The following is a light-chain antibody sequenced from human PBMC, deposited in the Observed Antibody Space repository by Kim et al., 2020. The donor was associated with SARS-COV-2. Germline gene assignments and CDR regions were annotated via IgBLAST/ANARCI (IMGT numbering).Light chain of an antibody. Sequence: GQSITSSCPGTSSDVGGYNYVSWYQQYPGKAPKLVIYDVTKRPSGISNRFSGSKSGYTASLTISGLQAEDEADYYCTSYTSSSTYVFGTGTKVTVL. CDR2: DVT. CDR1: SSDVGGYNY. CDR3: TSYTSSSTYV. V-gene: IGLV2-14*03. J-gene: IGLJ1*01.